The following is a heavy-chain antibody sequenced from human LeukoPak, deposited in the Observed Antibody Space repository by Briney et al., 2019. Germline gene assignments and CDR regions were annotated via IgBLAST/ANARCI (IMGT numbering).Heavy chain of an antibody. Sequence: SQTLSLTCTVSGDSISSGDYYWSWIRQPAGKGLEWIGFIYYSGSTNYNPSLKSRVTISVDTSKNQFSLKLSSVTAADTAVYYCARARRWNAAVEGWWFDPWGQGTLVTVSS. V-gene: IGHV4-61*10. D-gene: IGHD1-1*01. CDR3: ARARRWNAAVEGWWFDP. CDR2: IYYSGST. J-gene: IGHJ5*02. CDR1: GDSISSGDYY.